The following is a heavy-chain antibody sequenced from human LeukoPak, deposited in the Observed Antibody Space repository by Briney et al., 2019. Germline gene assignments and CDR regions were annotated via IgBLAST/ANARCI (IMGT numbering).Heavy chain of an antibody. CDR3: ASFLRGRKIAAAEFDY. V-gene: IGHV1-18*01. D-gene: IGHD6-13*01. Sequence: ASVKVSCKASGYTFTSYGISWVRQAPGQGLEWMGWISAYNGNTNYAQKLQGRVTMTTDTSTSTAYMELRSLRSDDTAVYYCASFLRGRKIAAAEFDYWGQGTLVTVSS. J-gene: IGHJ4*02. CDR1: GYTFTSYG. CDR2: ISAYNGNT.